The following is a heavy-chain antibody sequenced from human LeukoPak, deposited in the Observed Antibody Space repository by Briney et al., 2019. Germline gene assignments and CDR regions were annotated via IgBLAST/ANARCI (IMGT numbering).Heavy chain of an antibody. Sequence: SETLSLTCTVSGGSISSSSYYWGWIRQPPGKGLEWIGSIYYSENTHYNPTLKSRVTISVDTSKNQFSLILRSVTAADTAVYYCARSDGDYIFDYWGQGTLVTVSS. CDR2: IYYSENT. J-gene: IGHJ4*02. CDR3: ARSDGDYIFDY. D-gene: IGHD4-17*01. V-gene: IGHV4-39*01. CDR1: GGSISSSSYY.